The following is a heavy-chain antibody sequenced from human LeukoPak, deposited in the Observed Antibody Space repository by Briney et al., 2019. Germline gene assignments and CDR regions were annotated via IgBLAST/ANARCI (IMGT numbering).Heavy chain of an antibody. CDR1: GFTFSSYG. Sequence: GGSLRLSCAASGFTFSSYGMHWVRQAPGKGLEWVSSISSSSSYIYYADSVKGRFTISRDNAKNSLYPQMNSLRAEDTAVYYCARAAGTATLDYWGQGTLVTVSS. CDR3: ARAAGTATLDY. CDR2: ISSSSSYI. V-gene: IGHV3-21*01. D-gene: IGHD3-10*01. J-gene: IGHJ4*02.